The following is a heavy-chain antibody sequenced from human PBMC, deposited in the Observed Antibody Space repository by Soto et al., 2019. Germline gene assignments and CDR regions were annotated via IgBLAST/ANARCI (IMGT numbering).Heavy chain of an antibody. CDR1: GFTFSSYG. J-gene: IGHJ5*02. CDR3: ARDYPYPGITGTTSWFDP. D-gene: IGHD1-7*01. V-gene: IGHV3-33*01. Sequence: PGGSLRLSCAASGFTFSSYGMHWVRQAPGKGLEWVAVIWYDGSNKYYADSVKGRFTISRDNSKNTLYLQMNSLRAEDTAVYYCARDYPYPGITGTTSWFDPWGQGTLVTVSS. CDR2: IWYDGSNK.